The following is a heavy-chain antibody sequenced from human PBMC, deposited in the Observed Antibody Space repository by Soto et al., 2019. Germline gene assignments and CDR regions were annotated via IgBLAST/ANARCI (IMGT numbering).Heavy chain of an antibody. CDR1: GYTFSTHA. Sequence: ASLKGSCKSSGYTFSTHAMHWVRQAPGQSLDWMGWINGGTGQTKHSHRFQDRISITRDTSASTAYMELSSLRSEDTAVYYCARGKGMEENYYYYGLDIWGQGTTVTVSS. D-gene: IGHD1-1*01. J-gene: IGHJ6*02. V-gene: IGHV1-3*01. CDR3: ARGKGMEENYYYYGLDI. CDR2: INGGTGQT.